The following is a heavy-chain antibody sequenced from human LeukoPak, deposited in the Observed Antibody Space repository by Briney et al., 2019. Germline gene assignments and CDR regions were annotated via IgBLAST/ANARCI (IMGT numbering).Heavy chain of an antibody. CDR2: IYHSGRT. Sequence: SETLSLTCSVSGDSVSRSDSYWDWIRQPPGKGLEWIWTIYHSGRTYYSPSLKSRVTMSVDPSNNQFSLNLRSVTAADTAVYYCARRRYYDGSGYLEWGQGTLLSVSS. D-gene: IGHD3-22*01. J-gene: IGHJ1*01. CDR1: GDSVSRSDSY. V-gene: IGHV4-39*01. CDR3: ARRRYYDGSGYLE.